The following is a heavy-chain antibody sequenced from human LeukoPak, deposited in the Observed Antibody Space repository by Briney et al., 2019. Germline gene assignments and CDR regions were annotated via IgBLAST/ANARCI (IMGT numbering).Heavy chain of an antibody. CDR3: ARENQGYCSSTSCSYFDS. CDR1: GFTFSSYS. V-gene: IGHV3-21*01. Sequence: PGGSLRLSCAASGFTFSSYSMNWVRQAPGRGLEWVSSISSSNSYIYYADSVKGRFTISRDNAKNLLYLQVNSLRAEDTAVYYCARENQGYCSSTSCSYFDSWGHGTLVTVSS. J-gene: IGHJ4*01. CDR2: ISSSNSYI. D-gene: IGHD2-2*01.